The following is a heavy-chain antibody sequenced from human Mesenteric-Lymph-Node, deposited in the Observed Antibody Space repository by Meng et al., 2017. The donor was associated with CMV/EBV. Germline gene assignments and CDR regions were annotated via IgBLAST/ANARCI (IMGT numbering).Heavy chain of an antibody. J-gene: IGHJ6*02. CDR2: INHSGST. D-gene: IGHD3-3*01. V-gene: IGHV4-34*01. Sequence: SETLSLTCAVYGESFSGYYWSWIRQPPGKGLEWIGEINHSGSTNYNPSLKSRVSISVDTSKNQFSLKLSSVTAADTAVYYCARGPSPFWSGYLDIYYYHGMDVWGQGTTVTVSS. CDR3: ARGPSPFWSGYLDIYYYHGMDV. CDR1: GESFSGYY.